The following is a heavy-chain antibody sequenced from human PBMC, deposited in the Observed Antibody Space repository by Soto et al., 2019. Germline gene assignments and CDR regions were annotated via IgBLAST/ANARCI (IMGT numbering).Heavy chain of an antibody. D-gene: IGHD3-9*01. CDR1: GYTFTSYA. CDR2: IIPIFVKT. V-gene: IGHV1-69*13. CDR3: ARDLGLYDNPDRN. J-gene: IGHJ4*02. Sequence: ASVKVSCKASGYTFTSYAMHWVRQAPGQRLEWMGGIIPIFVKTNYAQNFQGRVTITADESTSTAYMVLSSLRFEDTAVYYCARDLGLYDNPDRNWGQGTLVTVSS.